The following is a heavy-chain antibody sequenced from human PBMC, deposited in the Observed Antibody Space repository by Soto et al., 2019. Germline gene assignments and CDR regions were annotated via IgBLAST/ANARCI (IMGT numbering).Heavy chain of an antibody. D-gene: IGHD3-22*01. Sequence: EVQLLESGGGLVQPGGSLRLSCAASGFTFSSYAMSWVRQAPGKGLEWVSSISGSGDSTYYADSVKGRVTISRDNSKNTLYLQMNSLRAEDTAIYYCAKVPYYSDTSGHYAKFEYWGQGALVTVSS. J-gene: IGHJ4*02. V-gene: IGHV3-23*01. CDR3: AKVPYYSDTSGHYAKFEY. CDR2: ISGSGDST. CDR1: GFTFSSYA.